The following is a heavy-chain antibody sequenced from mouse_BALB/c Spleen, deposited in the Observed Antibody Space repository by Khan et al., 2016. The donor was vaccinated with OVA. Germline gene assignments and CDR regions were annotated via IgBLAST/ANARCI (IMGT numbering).Heavy chain of an antibody. CDR2: IWGDGST. CDR1: GFSLTDYN. J-gene: IGHJ3*01. CDR3: AGDRSYIHRRFSY. V-gene: IGHV2-6-7*01. D-gene: IGHD1-1*01. Sequence: VQLKQSGPGLVAPSQSLSITCYVSGFSLTDYNVNWVRQPPGQGLEWLGMIWGDGSTDYTSALKSRLSISKDNSKSQVFLKMNSLQTDDNARYYWAGDRSYIHRRFSYWGQGTLVTVSA.